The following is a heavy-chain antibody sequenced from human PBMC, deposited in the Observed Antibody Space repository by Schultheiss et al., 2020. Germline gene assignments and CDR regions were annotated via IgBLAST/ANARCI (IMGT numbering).Heavy chain of an antibody. V-gene: IGHV4-39*07. CDR1: GGSISSSSFY. J-gene: IGHJ2*01. CDR3: ARIAAYGDYWYFDL. CDR2: TYYSGNT. Sequence: SETLSLTCTVSGGSISSSSFYWDWIRQPPGKGLEWIGSTYYSGNTYYNPSLKSRVTISVGTSKNQFSLKLSSVTAADTAVYYCARIAAYGDYWYFDLWGRGTLVTVSS. D-gene: IGHD4-17*01.